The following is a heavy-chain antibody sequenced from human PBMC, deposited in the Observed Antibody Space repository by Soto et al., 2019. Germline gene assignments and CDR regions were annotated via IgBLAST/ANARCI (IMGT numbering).Heavy chain of an antibody. Sequence: SVKVSCKASGYTFTSYVISWVRQAPGQGLEWMGGIIPIFGSPNYAQTFQGRVTISADKSTSTAYMELRSLRSEDTAMYYCASPGYMSGWYGGSWGQGTMVTVSS. J-gene: IGHJ3*01. V-gene: IGHV1-69*06. D-gene: IGHD6-19*01. CDR1: GYTFTSYV. CDR3: ASPGYMSGWYGGS. CDR2: IIPIFGSP.